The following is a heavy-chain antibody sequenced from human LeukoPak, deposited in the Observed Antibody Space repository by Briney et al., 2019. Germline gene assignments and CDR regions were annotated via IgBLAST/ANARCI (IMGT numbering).Heavy chain of an antibody. V-gene: IGHV3-15*01. Sequence: GGSLRLSCAASGFTFDNAWMNWVRQAPGKGREWVGRIKSKTDGGTTDYAAPVKGRFTISRDDSKNTLYLQMNSLETEDTAVYYCITGGSGSEKKYFQHWGQGTLVTVSS. CDR1: GFTFDNAW. CDR3: ITGGSGSEKKYFQH. J-gene: IGHJ1*01. D-gene: IGHD3-10*01. CDR2: IKSKTDGGTT.